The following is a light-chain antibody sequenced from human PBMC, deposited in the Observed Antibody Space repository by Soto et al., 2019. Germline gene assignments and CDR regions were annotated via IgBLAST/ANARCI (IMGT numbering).Light chain of an antibody. CDR2: GPS. Sequence: EIVMTQSPATLSVSPGERVTRSCRARQSVGSNIAWYQQKPGQGPRLLIYGPSTRAAGIPARFSGSGSGTEFTLTISSLQSEDFAVYFCQQYYHRWTFGPGTKVDIK. J-gene: IGKJ1*01. CDR3: QQYYHRWT. CDR1: QSVGSN. V-gene: IGKV3-15*01.